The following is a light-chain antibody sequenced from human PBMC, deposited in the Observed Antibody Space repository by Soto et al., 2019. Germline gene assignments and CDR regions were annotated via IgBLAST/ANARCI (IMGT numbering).Light chain of an antibody. CDR1: QSISSK. J-gene: IGKJ5*01. V-gene: IGKV3-15*01. CDR3: QQYNSWTTIT. Sequence: EIVMTQSPATLSVSPGERATLSCRASQSISSKLGWYQQRPGQAPRLLIYGASTRATGIPARFSGSGSGTEFTLTISSLQSEDSADYYCQQYNSWTTITFGQGTRLEIK. CDR2: GAS.